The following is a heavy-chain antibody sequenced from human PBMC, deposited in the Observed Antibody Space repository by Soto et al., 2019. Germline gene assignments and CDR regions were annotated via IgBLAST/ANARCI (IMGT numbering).Heavy chain of an antibody. D-gene: IGHD2-2*01. Sequence: ASVKVSCKTSGYTFTSYAMHWVRQAPGQRLEWMGWINAGNGNTKYSQKFQGRVTITRDTSASTAYMELSSLRSEDTAVYYCASLYCSRTSCYSDLGRYWGQGTLVTVSS. V-gene: IGHV1-3*01. J-gene: IGHJ4*02. CDR3: ASLYCSRTSCYSDLGRY. CDR2: INAGNGNT. CDR1: GYTFTSYA.